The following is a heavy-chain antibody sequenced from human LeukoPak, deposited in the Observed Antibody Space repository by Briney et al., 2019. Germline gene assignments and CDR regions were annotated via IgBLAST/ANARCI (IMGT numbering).Heavy chain of an antibody. CDR1: GFTFSSYS. CDR3: AKPARGWSDDY. Sequence: GGSLRLSCAASGFTFSSYSMNWVRQAPGKGLEWVSSISSSSSYIYYADSVKGRFTISRDNSKNTLYLQMNSLRAEDTAVYYCAKPARGWSDDYWGQGTLVTVSS. V-gene: IGHV3-21*04. D-gene: IGHD3-3*01. J-gene: IGHJ4*02. CDR2: ISSSSSYI.